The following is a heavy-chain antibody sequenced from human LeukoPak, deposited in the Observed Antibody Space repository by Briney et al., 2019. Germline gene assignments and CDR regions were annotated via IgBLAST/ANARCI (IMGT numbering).Heavy chain of an antibody. J-gene: IGHJ3*02. CDR2: ISSSSSSTI. CDR1: GFTFSSYS. V-gene: IGHV3-48*01. CDR3: ARERITMVRGVTNAFDI. D-gene: IGHD3-10*01. Sequence: GGSLRLSCAASGFTFSSYSMNWVRQAPGKGLEWVSYISSSSSSTIYYADSVKGRFTISRDNAKNSLYLQMNSLRAEDTAVYYCARERITMVRGVTNAFDIWGQGTMVTVSS.